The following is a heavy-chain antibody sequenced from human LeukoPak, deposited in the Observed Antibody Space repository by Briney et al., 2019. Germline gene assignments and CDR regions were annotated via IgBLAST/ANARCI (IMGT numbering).Heavy chain of an antibody. CDR2: INPNSGGT. CDR1: GYTFTGYY. J-gene: IGHJ6*02. V-gene: IGHV1-2*02. CDR3: ARESSTDYYYGMDV. D-gene: IGHD6-13*01. Sequence: GASVKVSCKASGYTFTGYYMHWVRQAPGQGLEWMGWINPNSGGTNYAQKFQGRVTMTRDTSISTAYMELSRLGSDDTAVYYCARESSTDYYYGMDVWGQGTTVTVSS.